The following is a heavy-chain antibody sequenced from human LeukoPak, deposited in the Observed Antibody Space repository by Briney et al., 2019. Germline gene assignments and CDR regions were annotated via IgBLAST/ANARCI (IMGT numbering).Heavy chain of an antibody. Sequence: ASVKVSCKASGYTFTGYYMHWVRQAPGQGLEWMGWINPNSGGTNYAQKFQGRVTMTRDTSTNTAYMELTRLKVDDTAVYFCARSYYGESESSAGTDYWGQGTLVTVSS. CDR3: ARSYYGESESSAGTDY. CDR1: GYTFTGYY. J-gene: IGHJ4*02. V-gene: IGHV1-2*02. CDR2: INPNSGGT. D-gene: IGHD3-22*01.